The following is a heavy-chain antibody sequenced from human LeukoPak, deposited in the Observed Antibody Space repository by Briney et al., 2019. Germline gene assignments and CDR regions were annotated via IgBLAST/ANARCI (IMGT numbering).Heavy chain of an antibody. Sequence: SETLSLTCTVSGGSISSGYYYWSWFRQPPGMGLEWIGYIYYRGSTYYHPFLKSRVTISVDTSKNQFSLKLSSVTAADTSVYYCARVVVVAATVVFDYWGQGTLVTVSS. J-gene: IGHJ4*02. CDR3: ARVVVVAATVVFDY. D-gene: IGHD2-15*01. V-gene: IGHV4-30-4*01. CDR1: GGSISSGYYY. CDR2: IYYRGST.